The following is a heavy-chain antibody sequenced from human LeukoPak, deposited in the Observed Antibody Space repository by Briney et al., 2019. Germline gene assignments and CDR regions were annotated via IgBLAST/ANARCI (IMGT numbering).Heavy chain of an antibody. V-gene: IGHV1-69*05. J-gene: IGHJ6*03. CDR2: IIPIFGTA. Sequence: ASVKASCKASGGTFSSYAISWVRQAPGQGLEWMGGIIPIFGTANYAQKFQGRVTITTDESTSTAYMELSSLRSEDTAVYYCARSGHYYDFWSGSPYPPYYYYYMDVWGKGTTVTVSS. CDR3: ARSGHYYDFWSGSPYPPYYYYYMDV. D-gene: IGHD3-3*01. CDR1: GGTFSSYA.